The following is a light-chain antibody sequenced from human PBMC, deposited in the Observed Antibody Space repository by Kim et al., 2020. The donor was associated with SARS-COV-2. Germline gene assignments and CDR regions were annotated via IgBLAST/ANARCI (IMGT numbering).Light chain of an antibody. CDR2: EDK. CDR3: QAWDASTVV. J-gene: IGLJ2*01. Sequence: SPGQTASITCSGHNLGDRSASWYQQKPGQSPVVVMYEDKKRPSGIPEGFSGSSSGNAATLTISGTQAMDEADYYCQAWDASTVVFGGGTQLTVL. V-gene: IGLV3-1*01. CDR1: NLGDRS.